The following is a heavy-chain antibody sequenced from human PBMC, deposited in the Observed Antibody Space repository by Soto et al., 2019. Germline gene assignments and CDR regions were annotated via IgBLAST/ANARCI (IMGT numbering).Heavy chain of an antibody. Sequence: TSVKVSCKASGGTLSSNTSRWVRQAPGQGLEWMGRIIPILGIANYAQKFQGRVTITADKSTSTAYMELSSLRSEDTAVYYCARDMYNWNDVGAFDIWGQGTMVTVSS. CDR1: GGTLSSNT. V-gene: IGHV1-69*04. J-gene: IGHJ3*02. D-gene: IGHD1-20*01. CDR3: ARDMYNWNDVGAFDI. CDR2: IIPILGIA.